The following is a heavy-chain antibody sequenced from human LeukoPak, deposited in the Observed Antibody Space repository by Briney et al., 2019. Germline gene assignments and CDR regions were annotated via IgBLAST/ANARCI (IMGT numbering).Heavy chain of an antibody. CDR3: ASGSHYDNSGDFELFDY. D-gene: IGHD3-22*01. CDR2: MNPNSGNT. CDR1: GNTFTNYD. Sequence: ASVKVSCKASGNTFTNYDINWVRQATGQGLEWMGWMNPNSGNTGYAQKFQGRVTMTRNTSISTAYMELSSLRSEDTAVYYCASGSHYDNSGDFELFDYWGQGTLVTVSS. J-gene: IGHJ4*02. V-gene: IGHV1-8*01.